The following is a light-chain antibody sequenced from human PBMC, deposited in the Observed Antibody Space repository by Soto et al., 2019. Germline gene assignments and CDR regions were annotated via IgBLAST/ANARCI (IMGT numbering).Light chain of an antibody. Sequence: QAVVTQPPSASGTPGQRVTISCSGSNSNIGTNAVNWYQQIPGTAPKLLIYNNNQRPSGVPDRFSGSKSGTSASLAISGLQSEDEADYPCATWDDTLRTGVFGGGTKLTVL. J-gene: IGLJ3*02. CDR1: NSNIGTNA. CDR2: NNN. V-gene: IGLV1-44*01. CDR3: ATWDDTLRTGV.